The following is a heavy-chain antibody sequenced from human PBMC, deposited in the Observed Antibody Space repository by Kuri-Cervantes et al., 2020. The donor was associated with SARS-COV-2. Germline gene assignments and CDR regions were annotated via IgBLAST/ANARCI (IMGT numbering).Heavy chain of an antibody. J-gene: IGHJ3*02. CDR3: ARVGVYGSGSYYYDAFDI. Sequence: ASVKVSCKASGYTSTHYAVNWVRQAPGQGLEWMGWINTKTGESTFAQGFTGRFVFSLDTSVSTAYLQISSLKAEDTAVYYCARVGVYGSGSYYYDAFDIWGQGTTVTVSS. CDR2: INTKTGES. CDR1: GYTSTHYA. V-gene: IGHV7-4-1*02. D-gene: IGHD3-10*01.